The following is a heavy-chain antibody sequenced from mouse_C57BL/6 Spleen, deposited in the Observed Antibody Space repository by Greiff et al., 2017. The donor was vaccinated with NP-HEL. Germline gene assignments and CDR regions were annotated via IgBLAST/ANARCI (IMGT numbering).Heavy chain of an antibody. CDR2: INPNNGGT. CDR3: ARSRSKRYYFDY. CDR1: GYTFTDYY. J-gene: IGHJ2*01. V-gene: IGHV1-26*01. Sequence: VQLQQSGPELVKPGASVKISCKASGYTFTDYYMNWVKQSHGKSLEWIGDINPNNGGTSYNQKFKGKATLTVDKSSSTASMELRSLTSEASAVYYCARSRSKRYYFDYWGQGTTLTVSS.